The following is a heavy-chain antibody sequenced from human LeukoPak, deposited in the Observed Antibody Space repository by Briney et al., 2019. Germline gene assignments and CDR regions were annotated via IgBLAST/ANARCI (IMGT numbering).Heavy chain of an antibody. Sequence: ASVKVSCKASGGTFNRYGITWVRQAPGQGLEWMGRIIPILNITNYAQKFQGRVTITADKSTGTAYTELSSLRSEDTAVYYCARDSSGSSPNFDYWGQGTLVTVSS. CDR1: GGTFNRYG. CDR2: IIPILNIT. D-gene: IGHD1-26*01. V-gene: IGHV1-69*04. CDR3: ARDSSGSSPNFDY. J-gene: IGHJ4*02.